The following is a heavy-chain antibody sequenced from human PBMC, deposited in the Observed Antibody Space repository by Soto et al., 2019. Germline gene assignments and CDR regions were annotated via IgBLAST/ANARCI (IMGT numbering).Heavy chain of an antibody. CDR2: IDWDDDK. J-gene: IGHJ6*02. CDR1: GFSLRTTGMC. V-gene: IGHV2-70*11. CDR3: ARIASSSSPYYYYYGMDV. Sequence: GSGPTLVNPPQTLPLTFTFSGFSLRTTGMCVGWIRQPPGKALEWLARIDWDDDKYYSTSLKTRLTISKDTSKNQVVLTMTNMDPVDTATYYCARIASSSSPYYYYYGMDVWGQGTTVTVSS. D-gene: IGHD6-6*01.